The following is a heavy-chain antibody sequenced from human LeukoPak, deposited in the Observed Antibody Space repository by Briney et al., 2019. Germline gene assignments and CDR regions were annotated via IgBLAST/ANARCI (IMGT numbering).Heavy chain of an antibody. V-gene: IGHV3-66*01. CDR3: ARGQYYYVS. J-gene: IGHJ4*02. D-gene: IGHD4-11*01. Sequence: PGGSLRLSCAASGFTFSTYSMNWLRQAPGKGLEWVSVFHSGGSTYYADSVKGRFTISRDNSKNTLYLQMNSLRAEDTAVYYCARGQYYYVSWGQGTLVTVSS. CDR2: FHSGGST. CDR1: GFTFSTYS.